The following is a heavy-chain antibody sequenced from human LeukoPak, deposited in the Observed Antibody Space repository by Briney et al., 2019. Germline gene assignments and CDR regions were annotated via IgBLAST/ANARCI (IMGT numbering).Heavy chain of an antibody. CDR3: ENPRFWSVYLDY. V-gene: IGHV3-9*01. CDR1: GFTFDDYA. CDR2: ISWNSGSI. D-gene: IGHD3-3*01. J-gene: IGHJ4*02. Sequence: GGSLRLSCAASGFTFDDYAMHWVRQAPGKGLEWVSGISWNSGSIGYADSVKGRFTISRDNAKNSLYLQMNSLRAEDTALYYCENPRFWSVYLDYWARGPLVTFPS.